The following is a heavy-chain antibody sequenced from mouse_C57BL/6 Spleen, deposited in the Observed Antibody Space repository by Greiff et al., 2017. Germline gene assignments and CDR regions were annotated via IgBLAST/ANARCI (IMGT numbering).Heavy chain of an antibody. V-gene: IGHV1-61*01. D-gene: IGHD1-1*01. CDR3: AREGHYYGGSYDYFDC. CDR2: IYPSDSET. CDR1: GYTFTSYW. Sequence: VQLQQPGAELVRPGSSVKLSCKASGYTFTSYWMDWVKQRPGQGLEWIGNIYPSDSETHYNQKFKDKATLTVDKSSSTAYMQLSSLTSEDSAVYYCAREGHYYGGSYDYFDCGGQGTTLTVSS. J-gene: IGHJ2*01.